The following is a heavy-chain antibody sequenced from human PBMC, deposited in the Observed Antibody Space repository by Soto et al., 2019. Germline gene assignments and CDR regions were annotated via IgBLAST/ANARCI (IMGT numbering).Heavy chain of an antibody. D-gene: IGHD6-13*01. CDR1: GFSLSTNAVG. J-gene: IGHJ1*01. CDR2: IYWNDDK. V-gene: IGHV2-5*01. CDR3: AREYSSSWYGH. Sequence: QITLKESGPTLVKPTQTLTLTCTFSGFSLSTNAVGVGWIRQPPGKALEWLALIYWNDDKRYSPSLKSRLTINKATSKNQVVLTMTNVDPVDTATYYCAREYSSSWYGHWGQGTLVTVSS.